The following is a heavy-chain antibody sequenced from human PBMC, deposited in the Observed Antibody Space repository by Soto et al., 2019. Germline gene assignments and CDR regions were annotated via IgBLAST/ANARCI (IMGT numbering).Heavy chain of an antibody. Sequence: ASVKVSCKASGYTFTSHGISWVRQAPGQGLEWMGWINPYDGNTNFAQKFEDRVTMTTATSTNTVFLELRSLKSDDTAINYCARDRLRGYDSSGFYSWGQGTMVTVSS. V-gene: IGHV1-18*01. CDR2: INPYDGNT. D-gene: IGHD3-22*01. CDR1: GYTFTSHG. J-gene: IGHJ4*02. CDR3: ARDRLRGYDSSGFYS.